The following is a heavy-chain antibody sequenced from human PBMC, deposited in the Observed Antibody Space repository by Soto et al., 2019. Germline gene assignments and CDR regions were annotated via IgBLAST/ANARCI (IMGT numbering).Heavy chain of an antibody. V-gene: IGHV1-69*12. Sequence: QVQVVQSGVELKKPGSSVRVSGKVPGGSFSNKGISWVRKPPGQGLGWMGGIFPVFGTPHYAQKFQDRATITADESTSTVYMEVSSLTSEDTAVYYCARGDATKIIVTTYYGLDVWGQGTTVTVSS. CDR1: GGSFSNKG. CDR2: IFPVFGTP. D-gene: IGHD3-22*01. J-gene: IGHJ6*02. CDR3: ARGDATKIIVTTYYGLDV.